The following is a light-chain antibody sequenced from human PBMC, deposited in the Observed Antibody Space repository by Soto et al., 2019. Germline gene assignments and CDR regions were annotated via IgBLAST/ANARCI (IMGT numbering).Light chain of an antibody. CDR2: EVT. Sequence: QSALTQPPSASGSPGQSVTISCTGTSSDVGGYNYVSWYQHHPGKAPKVMIYEVTKRPSGVPDRFSGSKSGNTAALTVSGLQAEDEAEYYCSSYAGSNNVVFGGGTKLTVL. J-gene: IGLJ2*01. V-gene: IGLV2-8*01. CDR1: SSDVGGYNY. CDR3: SSYAGSNNVV.